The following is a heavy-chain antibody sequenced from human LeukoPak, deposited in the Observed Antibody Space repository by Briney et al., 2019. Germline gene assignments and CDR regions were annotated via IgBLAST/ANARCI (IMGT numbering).Heavy chain of an antibody. J-gene: IGHJ4*02. Sequence: GGSLRLSCAASGFTFSSYAMHWVRQAPGKGLEWVAVISYDGSNTYYADSVKGQFTISRDNSKNTLYVQMNSLRAEDTAVYYCVRDSSSSWYGLDYWGQGTLVTVSS. CDR2: ISYDGSNT. CDR3: VRDSSSSWYGLDY. V-gene: IGHV3-30*04. D-gene: IGHD6-13*01. CDR1: GFTFSSYA.